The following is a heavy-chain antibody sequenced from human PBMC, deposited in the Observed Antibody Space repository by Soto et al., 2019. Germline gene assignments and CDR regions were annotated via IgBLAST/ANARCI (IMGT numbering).Heavy chain of an antibody. Sequence: QVQLVQSGAEVKKPGSSVKVSCKASGDTFSSYTISWVRQAPGQGLEWMGRIIPNLGIANYAQKFQGRVTITADQSKSTAYMELSSLRAEDTVVYYSASDLAKGSYDSGSSGWYKNYWGQGTLVTVSS. CDR2: IIPNLGIA. CDR3: ASDLAKGSYDSGSSGWYKNY. J-gene: IGHJ4*02. CDR1: GDTFSSYT. D-gene: IGHD6-19*01. V-gene: IGHV1-69*02.